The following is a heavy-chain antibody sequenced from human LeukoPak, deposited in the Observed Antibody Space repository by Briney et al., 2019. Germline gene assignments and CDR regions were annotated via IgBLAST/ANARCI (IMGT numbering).Heavy chain of an antibody. CDR1: GFTFSSYS. V-gene: IGHV3-21*01. J-gene: IGHJ5*02. CDR2: ISSSSYI. D-gene: IGHD1-26*01. Sequence: AGGSLRLSCAASGFTFSSYSMNWVRQAPGKGLEWVSSISSSSYIYYADSVKGRFTISRDNAKNSLYLQMNSLRAEDTAVYYCARDLPGKGATTSSWGQGTLVTVSS. CDR3: ARDLPGKGATTSS.